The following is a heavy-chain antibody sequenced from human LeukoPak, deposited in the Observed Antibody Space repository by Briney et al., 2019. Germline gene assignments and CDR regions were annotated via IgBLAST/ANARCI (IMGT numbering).Heavy chain of an antibody. CDR1: GFTFSSYG. CDR2: IWTDGSDK. CDR3: AKDRRWDVGRHPDN. D-gene: IGHD1-26*01. V-gene: IGHV3-30*02. Sequence: GGSLRLSCAASGFTFSSYGMHWVRHAPGKGLEWLAFIWTDGSDKYYADSVKGRFTISRDNSKNTLYLQMNTLRPEDTAVYYCAKDRRWDVGRHPDNWGQGTLVTVSS. J-gene: IGHJ4*02.